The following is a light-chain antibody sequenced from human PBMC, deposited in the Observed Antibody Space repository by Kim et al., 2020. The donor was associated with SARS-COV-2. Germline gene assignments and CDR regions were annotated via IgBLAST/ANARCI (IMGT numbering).Light chain of an antibody. CDR3: QATDSSTIV. CDR2: QDS. CDR1: KLGEKY. V-gene: IGLV3-1*01. Sequence: SYELTQPPSVSVSPGQTARITCSGDKLGEKYACWYQQKPGQSPVLVIYQDSKRPSGIPERFSGSSSGNTVTLTISGDQAKDEADYYCQATDSSTIVLVGG. J-gene: IGLJ2*01.